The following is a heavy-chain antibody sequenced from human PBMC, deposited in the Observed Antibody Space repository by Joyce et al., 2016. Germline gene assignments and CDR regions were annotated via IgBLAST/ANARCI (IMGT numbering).Heavy chain of an antibody. V-gene: IGHV3-53*01. Sequence: EVQLVESGGGLIQPGGSLRLSCAASGFTVSSDYMNWVRQARGKGLEWVSVMYSGGNTYYADYVKGRFTISRDNSKNTLYLQMNSLRAEDTAVYYCARVMIDCSSTSCYPIFDPWGQGTLVTVSS. D-gene: IGHD2-2*01. CDR3: ARVMIDCSSTSCYPIFDP. J-gene: IGHJ5*02. CDR1: GFTVSSDY. CDR2: MYSGGNT.